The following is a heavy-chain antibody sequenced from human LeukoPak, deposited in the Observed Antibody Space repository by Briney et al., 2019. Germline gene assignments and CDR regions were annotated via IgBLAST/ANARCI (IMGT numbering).Heavy chain of an antibody. Sequence: PGRSLRLSCAASGFTFSSYGMHWVRQAPGKGLEWVAVISYDGSNKYYADSVKGRFTISRDNSKNMLYLQMNSLRAEDTAVYNCARVQARGSYYVGAFDIWGQRTMVTVSS. CDR3: ARVQARGSYYVGAFDI. V-gene: IGHV3-30*03. D-gene: IGHD1-26*01. J-gene: IGHJ3*02. CDR2: ISYDGSNK. CDR1: GFTFSSYG.